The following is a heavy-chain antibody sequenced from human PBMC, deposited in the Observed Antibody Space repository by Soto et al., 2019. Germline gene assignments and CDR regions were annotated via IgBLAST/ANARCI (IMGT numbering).Heavy chain of an antibody. J-gene: IGHJ5*02. CDR2: IIPIFGTA. V-gene: IGHV1-69*01. CDR3: ARGYKAGGSSDNWFDP. CDR1: GGTFSSYA. D-gene: IGHD3-16*01. Sequence: QVQLVQSGAEVKKPGSSVKVSCKASGGTFSSYAISWVRQAPGQGLEWMGGIIPIFGTANYAQKFQGRVTISADETKSTAYMEQSSLRSEDTAVYYCARGYKAGGSSDNWFDPWGQGTLVTVSS.